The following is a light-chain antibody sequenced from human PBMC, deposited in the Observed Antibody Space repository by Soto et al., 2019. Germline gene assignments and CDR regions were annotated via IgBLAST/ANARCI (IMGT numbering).Light chain of an antibody. V-gene: IGKV1-39*01. CDR3: QQSYSTPQT. CDR1: QSISSY. J-gene: IGKJ2*01. Sequence: DIQMTQSPSSLSASVGDRVTITCRASQSISSYLNWYQQKPGKAPKLLIYAASSLQSGVPSRFRGSGSGPHFNLTISSLQPEDFATYYCQQSYSTPQTFGPGTKMEIK. CDR2: AAS.